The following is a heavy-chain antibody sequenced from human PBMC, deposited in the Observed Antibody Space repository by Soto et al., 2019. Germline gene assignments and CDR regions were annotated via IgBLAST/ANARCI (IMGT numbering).Heavy chain of an antibody. CDR2: IRQDGSEQ. Sequence: PGASLRLSCAASGFTFSSYGMNWVRQAPGKGLEWVANIRQDGSEQYFVDSVKGRFTISRDNAKNSFYLQRNSLRAEDTDVYKCARWNYGMDVWGQGTTVTVSS. V-gene: IGHV3-7*03. CDR3: ARWNYGMDV. CDR1: GFTFSSYG. J-gene: IGHJ6*02.